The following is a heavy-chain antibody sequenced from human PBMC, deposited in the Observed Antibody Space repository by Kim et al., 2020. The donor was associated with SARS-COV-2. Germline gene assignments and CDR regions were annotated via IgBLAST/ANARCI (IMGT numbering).Heavy chain of an antibody. J-gene: IGHJ4*02. V-gene: IGHV2-5*02. CDR3: AHSRIRRGTMLVVAGISVDY. CDR1: GFSLSTSGVG. CDR2: IYCDDDK. Sequence: SGPTLVNPTQTLTLTCTFSGFSLSTSGVGVGWIRQPPGKALEWLALIYCDDDKRYSPSLKSRLTITKDTSKNQVVLTMTNMDPVDTDTYYCAHSRIRRGTMLVVAGISVDYWGQGTLVTVSS. D-gene: IGHD3-22*01.